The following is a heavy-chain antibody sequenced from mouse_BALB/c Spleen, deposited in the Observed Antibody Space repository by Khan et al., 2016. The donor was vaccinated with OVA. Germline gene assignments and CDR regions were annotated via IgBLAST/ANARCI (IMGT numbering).Heavy chain of an antibody. CDR3: ARDDYFLGDAMDY. CDR2: IYPGSFNT. V-gene: IGHV1S56*01. D-gene: IGHD2-4*01. CDR1: GYTFTTYY. Sequence: QVQLQQSGPELVKPGASVRISCKASGYTFTTYYIHWVKQRPGQGLEWIGWIYPGSFNTNYNEKFKGKATLTADKSSNTVYMQLSSLTSEDSAVCFSARDDYFLGDAMDYWGQGTSVTVSS. J-gene: IGHJ4*01.